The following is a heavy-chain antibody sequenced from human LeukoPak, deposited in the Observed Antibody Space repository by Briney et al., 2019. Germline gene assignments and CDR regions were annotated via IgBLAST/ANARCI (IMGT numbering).Heavy chain of an antibody. Sequence: SETLSLTCTVSGVSISSSYSYWGWIRQPPGMGLEWIGSIYYTGNTYYNASLKSRVSISIDTSKNQFSLKLTSVTAADTAVYYCARQTGSGLFILPGGQGTLVTVSS. J-gene: IGHJ4*02. CDR3: ARQTGSGLFILP. D-gene: IGHD3/OR15-3a*01. CDR1: GVSISSSYSY. V-gene: IGHV4-39*01. CDR2: IYYTGNT.